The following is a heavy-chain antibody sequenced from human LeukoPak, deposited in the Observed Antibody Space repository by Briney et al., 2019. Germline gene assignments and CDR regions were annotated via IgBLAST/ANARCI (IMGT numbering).Heavy chain of an antibody. CDR3: ARVGSSGWYDY. CDR2: ISSISSTI. J-gene: IGHJ4*02. CDR1: GFSFNGYG. Sequence: GGSLRLSCAASGFSFNGYGMNWVRQAPGKGLEWVSYISSISSTIHYSDSVKGRFTISRDNAKNSLYLQMHSLRAEDTAVYYCARVGSSGWYDYWGQGTLVTVSS. V-gene: IGHV3-48*04. D-gene: IGHD6-19*01.